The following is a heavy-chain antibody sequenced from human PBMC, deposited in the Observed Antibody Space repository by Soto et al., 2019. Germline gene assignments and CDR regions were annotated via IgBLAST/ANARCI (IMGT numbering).Heavy chain of an antibody. CDR2: ISSSSSYI. D-gene: IGHD2-2*01. CDR3: ARDLDVVVPAFDY. J-gene: IGHJ4*02. CDR1: GFTFSSYS. V-gene: IGHV3-21*01. Sequence: EVQLVESGGGLVKPGGSLRLSCAASGFTFSSYSMNWVRQAPGKGLEWVSSISSSSSYIYYADSVKGRFTISRDNAKNSLYLQMNSLRAEDTAAYYCARDLDVVVPAFDYWGQGTLVTVSS.